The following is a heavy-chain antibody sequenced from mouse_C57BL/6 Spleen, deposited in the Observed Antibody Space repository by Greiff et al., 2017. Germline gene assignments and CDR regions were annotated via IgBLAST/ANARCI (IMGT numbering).Heavy chain of an antibody. CDR3: ARRGDYGRRVYAMDY. Sequence: QVHVKQSGAELVKPGASVKISCKASGYAFSSYWMNWVKQRPGKGLEWIGQIYPGDGDTNYNGKFKGKATLTADKSSSTAYMQLSSLTSEDSAVYFCARRGDYGRRVYAMDYWGQGTSVTVSS. CDR1: GYAFSSYW. J-gene: IGHJ4*01. CDR2: IYPGDGDT. D-gene: IGHD2-4*01. V-gene: IGHV1-80*01.